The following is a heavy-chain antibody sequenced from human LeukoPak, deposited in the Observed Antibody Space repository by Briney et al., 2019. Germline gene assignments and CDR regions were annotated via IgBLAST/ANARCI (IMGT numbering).Heavy chain of an antibody. CDR2: IYPGDSDT. V-gene: IGHV5-51*01. CDR1: GYSFTSYW. CDR3: ARQAEGDDGDQRVAYFDY. Sequence: GESLKISCKGSGYSFTSYWIGWVRQMPGKGLEWMGIIYPGDSDTRYSPSFQGQVTISADKSISTAYLQWSSLKAADTAMYYCARQAEGDDGDQRVAYFDYWGQGTLVTVSS. D-gene: IGHD4-17*01. J-gene: IGHJ4*02.